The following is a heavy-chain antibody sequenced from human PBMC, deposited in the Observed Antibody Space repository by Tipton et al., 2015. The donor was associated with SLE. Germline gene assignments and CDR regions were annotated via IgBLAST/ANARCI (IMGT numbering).Heavy chain of an antibody. V-gene: IGHV3-33*05. J-gene: IGHJ3*02. CDR2: ISYDGSNK. CDR3: AKGGGVDTAFDI. Sequence: SLRLSCAASGFTFSSYGMHWVRQAPGKGLEWVAVISYDGSNKYYADSVKGRFTISRDNSKNTLYLQMNSLRAEDTAVYYCAKGGGVDTAFDIWGQGTMVTVSS. CDR1: GFTFSSYG. D-gene: IGHD5-18*01.